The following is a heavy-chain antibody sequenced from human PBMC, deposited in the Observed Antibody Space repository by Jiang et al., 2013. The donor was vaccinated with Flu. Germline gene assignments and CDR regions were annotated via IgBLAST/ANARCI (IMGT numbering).Heavy chain of an antibody. CDR2: ISAYNGNT. V-gene: IGHV1-18*01. CDR3: ARGVPLDAPYYYDSSGYYLDY. J-gene: IGHJ4*02. CDR1: GYTFTSYG. D-gene: IGHD3-22*01. Sequence: SGAEVKKPGASVKVSCKASGYTFTSYGISWVRQAPGQGLEWMGWISAYNGNTNYAQKLQGRVTMTTDTSTSTAYMELRSLRSDDTAVYYCARGVPLDAPYYYDSSGYYLDYWGQGTLVTVSS.